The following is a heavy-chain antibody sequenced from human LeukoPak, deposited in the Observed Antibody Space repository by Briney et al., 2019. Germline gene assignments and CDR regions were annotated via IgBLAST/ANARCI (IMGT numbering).Heavy chain of an antibody. CDR2: INHSGST. CDR3: ARGTGYYGSGNYYFRPGYFDP. Sequence: SETLSLTCTVSGGSISSGGYYWTWIRQPPGKGLEWIGEINHSGSTNYNPSLKSRVTISVDTSKNQFSLKLSSVTAADTAVYYCARGTGYYGSGNYYFRPGYFDPWGQGTLVTVSS. CDR1: GGSISSGGYY. J-gene: IGHJ5*02. D-gene: IGHD3-10*01. V-gene: IGHV4-39*07.